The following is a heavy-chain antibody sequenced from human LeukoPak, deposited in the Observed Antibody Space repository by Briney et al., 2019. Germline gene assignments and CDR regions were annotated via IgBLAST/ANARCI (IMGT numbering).Heavy chain of an antibody. V-gene: IGHV3-48*03. J-gene: IGHJ6*02. Sequence: GGSLRLSCAASGFTFSSYEMNWVRQAPGKGLEWVSYISSSGSTIYYADSVKGRFTISRDNAKNSLYLQMNSLRAEDTAVYYCARDRTTVTPSYYYGMDVWGQGTTVTVSS. CDR3: ARDRTTVTPSYYYGMDV. CDR1: GFTFSSYE. CDR2: ISSSGSTI. D-gene: IGHD4-11*01.